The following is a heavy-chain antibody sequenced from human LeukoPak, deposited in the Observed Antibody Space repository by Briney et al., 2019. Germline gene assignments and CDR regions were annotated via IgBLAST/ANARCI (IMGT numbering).Heavy chain of an antibody. D-gene: IGHD2-2*01. CDR1: GFTFSSYA. V-gene: IGHV3-30-3*01. CDR3: ARAPKYCSSTSCSNWFDP. Sequence: GGSLRLSCAASGFTFSSYAMSWVRQAPGKGLEWVAVISYDGNNKYYADSVKGRFTISRDNAKNSLYLQMNSLRAEDTAVYYCARAPKYCSSTSCSNWFDPWGQGTLVTVSS. J-gene: IGHJ5*02. CDR2: ISYDGNNK.